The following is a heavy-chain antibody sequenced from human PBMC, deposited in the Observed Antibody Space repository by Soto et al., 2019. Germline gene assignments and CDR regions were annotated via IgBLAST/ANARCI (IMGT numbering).Heavy chain of an antibody. V-gene: IGHV3-66*01. CDR1: GFTVSSNY. J-gene: IGHJ6*02. CDR2: IYSGGST. CDR3: ARDLGPPLWFGELFVYYGMDV. D-gene: IGHD3-10*01. Sequence: EVQLVESGGGLVQPGGSLRLSCAASGFTVSSNYMSWVRQAPGKGLEWVSVIYSGGSTYYADSVKGRFTISRDNSKNTLYLQMNSLRAEDTAVYYCARDLGPPLWFGELFVYYGMDVWGQGTTVTVSS.